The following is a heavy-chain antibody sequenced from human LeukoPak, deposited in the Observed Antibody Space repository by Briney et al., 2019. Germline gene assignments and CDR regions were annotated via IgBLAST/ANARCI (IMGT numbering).Heavy chain of an antibody. Sequence: RGSLRLSCAASGFTFSSYWMSWVRQAPGKGLEWVANIKQDGSEKYYVDSVKGRFTISRDNAKNSLYLQMNSLRAEDTAVYYCARGLEWELRLFDYWGQGTLVTVSS. CDR1: GFTFSSYW. CDR3: ARGLEWELRLFDY. CDR2: IKQDGSEK. V-gene: IGHV3-7*01. J-gene: IGHJ4*02. D-gene: IGHD1-26*01.